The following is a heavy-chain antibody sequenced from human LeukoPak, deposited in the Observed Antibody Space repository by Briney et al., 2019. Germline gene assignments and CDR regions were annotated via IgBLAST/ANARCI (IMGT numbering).Heavy chain of an antibody. CDR2: ISYDGSNK. J-gene: IGHJ6*02. CDR1: GFTFSSYG. CDR3: AKDRIVAAAIQGYYYYGMDV. Sequence: GGSLRLSCAASGFTFSSYGMHWVREAPRKGLEWVAVISYDGSNKYYADSVKGRFTISRDNSNNTLYLQMNSMRAEDTAVYYCAKDRIVAAAIQGYYYYGMDVWGQGTTVTVSS. D-gene: IGHD6-13*01. V-gene: IGHV3-30*18.